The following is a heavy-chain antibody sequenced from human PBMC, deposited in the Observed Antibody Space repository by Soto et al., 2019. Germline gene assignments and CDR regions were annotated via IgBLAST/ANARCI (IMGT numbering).Heavy chain of an antibody. CDR1: GYTFTSYY. D-gene: IGHD3-22*01. CDR3: ARDYYDSSGYPYYFDY. Sequence: VSVKVSCKASGYTFTSYYMQSVRQAPGQGLEWIGIMNPSDGSTSYAQKFQGRVTITADESTSTAYMELSSLRSEDTAVYYCARDYYDSSGYPYYFDYWGQGTLVTVSS. J-gene: IGHJ4*02. CDR2: MNPSDGST. V-gene: IGHV1-46*01.